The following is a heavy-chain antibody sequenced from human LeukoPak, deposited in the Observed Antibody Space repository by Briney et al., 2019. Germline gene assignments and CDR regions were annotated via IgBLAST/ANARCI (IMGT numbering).Heavy chain of an antibody. Sequence: ASVKVSCKASGYTFTSYYMHWVRQAPGQGLEWMGIINPSGGSTSYAQKFQGRVTMTRDMSTSTVYMELSSLRSEDTAVYYCARVPLSLSLRHSGSYFDYWGQGTLVTVSS. CDR3: ARVPLSLSLRHSGSYFDY. CDR1: GYTFTSYY. J-gene: IGHJ4*02. CDR2: INPSGGST. V-gene: IGHV1-46*01. D-gene: IGHD1-26*01.